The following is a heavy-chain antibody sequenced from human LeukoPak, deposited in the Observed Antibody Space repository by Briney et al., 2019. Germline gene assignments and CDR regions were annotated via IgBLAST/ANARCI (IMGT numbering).Heavy chain of an antibody. V-gene: IGHV1-69*04. CDR2: IIPIFGIA. D-gene: IGHD3-22*01. CDR3: ARDSTYDSSGHTRGAFDY. J-gene: IGHJ4*02. Sequence: SVKVSCKASGGTFSSYAISWVRQAPGQGLEWMGRIIPIFGIANYAQKFQGRVTITADKSTSTAYMGLSSLRSEDTAVHYCARDSTYDSSGHTRGAFDYWGQGTLVTVSS. CDR1: GGTFSSYA.